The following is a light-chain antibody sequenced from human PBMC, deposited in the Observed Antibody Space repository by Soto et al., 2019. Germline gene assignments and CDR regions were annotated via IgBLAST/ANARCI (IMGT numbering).Light chain of an antibody. CDR3: QQYGSSPFT. Sequence: EIVLTQSPGTLSLSPGESATLSCGASESVSSSYLAWYQQKPGQAPRLLIYGATTRLRGVPDRFSGSGSGTHFTLTISRLEPEDFAVYYCQQYGSSPFTFGPGTKVDI. V-gene: IGKV3-20*01. CDR1: ESVSSSY. J-gene: IGKJ3*01. CDR2: GAT.